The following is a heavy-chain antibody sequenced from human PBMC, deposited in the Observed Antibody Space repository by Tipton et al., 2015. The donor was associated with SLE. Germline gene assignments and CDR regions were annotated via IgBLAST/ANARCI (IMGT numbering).Heavy chain of an antibody. Sequence: TLSLTCNVSVYSISSSHWWGWIRQPPGKGLEWIGHIYYGGTIYYNPSLKSRVTMSIDTSKNQFSLKLRSLTAADSAMYFCARMDYSQFQLLYFESWGQGILVTVSS. J-gene: IGHJ4*02. CDR1: VYSISSSHW. V-gene: IGHV4-28*02. D-gene: IGHD4-11*01. CDR2: IYYGGTI. CDR3: ARMDYSQFQLLYFES.